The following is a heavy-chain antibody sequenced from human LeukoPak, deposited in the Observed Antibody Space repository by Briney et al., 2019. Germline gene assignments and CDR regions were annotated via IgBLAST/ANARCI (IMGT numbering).Heavy chain of an antibody. CDR2: ISCSGSNT. V-gene: IGHV3-23*01. Sequence: GGALILSCAASGFRFSSYAMSLGRQAPGKGLEGVSAISCSGSNTNYANSVKGRFILSRDNSKNTLYLQMNLLRAEDTAIYYCAKALTDEHMSRSHYDFWSVYHPSGTVYYYMDVWGKGTTVTVSS. CDR3: AKALTDEHMSRSHYDFWSVYHPSGTVYYYMDV. D-gene: IGHD3-3*01. CDR1: GFRFSSYA. J-gene: IGHJ6*03.